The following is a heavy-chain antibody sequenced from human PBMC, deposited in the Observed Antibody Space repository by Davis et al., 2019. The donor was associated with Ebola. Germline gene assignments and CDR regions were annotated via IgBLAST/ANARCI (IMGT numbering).Heavy chain of an antibody. J-gene: IGHJ6*02. CDR1: GFTFSSYA. CDR3: ARGDYYYYGMDV. Sequence: PGGSLRLSCAASGFTFSSYAMSWVRQAPGKGLEWVSSISSSSSYIYYADSVKGRFTISRDNAKNSLYLQMNSLRAEDTAVYYCARGDYYYYGMDVWGQGTTVTVSS. V-gene: IGHV3-21*01. CDR2: ISSSSSYI.